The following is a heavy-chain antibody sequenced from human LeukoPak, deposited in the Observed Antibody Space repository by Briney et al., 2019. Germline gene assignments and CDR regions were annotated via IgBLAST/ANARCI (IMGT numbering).Heavy chain of an antibody. CDR3: VSSTGQQFIPYDY. J-gene: IGHJ4*01. CDR2: IYGDNAA. Sequence: TGGSLRLSCAASAINVTTSYMTWIRQAPGKRLEWVSLIYGDNAAYYAESVRGRSIISRDSLKNTLFLQMNSLRAEDTAVYYCVSSTGQQFIPYDYWGHGTHVTVSS. D-gene: IGHD6-13*01. V-gene: IGHV3-66*02. CDR1: AINVTTSY.